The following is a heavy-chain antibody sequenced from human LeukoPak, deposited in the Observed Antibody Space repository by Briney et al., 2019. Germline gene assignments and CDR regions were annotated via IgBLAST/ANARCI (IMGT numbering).Heavy chain of an antibody. CDR2: IYTGGDT. D-gene: IGHD3-16*01. CDR1: GFTVTNNF. CDR3: AKRGSNYWYFDL. J-gene: IGHJ2*01. Sequence: GGSLRLSCAASGFTVTNNFMHWVRQAPGKGLEWVSVIYTGGDTYYADFVKGWFTISRDNSSNTLYLQMNSLSAEDTAVYYCAKRGSNYWYFDLWGRGTLVTVSS. V-gene: IGHV3-66*04.